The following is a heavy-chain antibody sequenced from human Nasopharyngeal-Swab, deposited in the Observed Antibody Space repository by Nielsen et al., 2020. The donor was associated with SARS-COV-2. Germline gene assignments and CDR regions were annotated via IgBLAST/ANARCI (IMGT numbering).Heavy chain of an antibody. D-gene: IGHD5/OR15-5a*01. J-gene: IGHJ4*02. Sequence: GSLRLSCTASGGSMSNFHWSWIRLSPGKGLEWIGYVYDSGSTKYNPSLNSRVTISVDTSKTQFSLKVRSVTAADTAVYFCARRLGLRAAFDYWGQGTLVTVSS. CDR3: ARRLGLRAAFDY. V-gene: IGHV4-59*08. CDR2: VYDSGST. CDR1: GGSMSNFH.